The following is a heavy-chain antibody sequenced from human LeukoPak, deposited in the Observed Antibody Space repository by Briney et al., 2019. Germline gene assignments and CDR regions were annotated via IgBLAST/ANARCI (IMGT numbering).Heavy chain of an antibody. CDR2: IKRDGSA. Sequence: PWGSLSLSCAASGFTFSTYWMHWVRQAPGKGLVWVSRIKRDGSANYADSVKGRFTISRDNAKNTVSLQMNSLRPEDTGVYYCARAPSEIGGYYPEYFRHWGQGTLVTVSS. CDR3: ARAPSEIGGYYPEYFRH. CDR1: GFTFSTYW. J-gene: IGHJ1*01. D-gene: IGHD3-22*01. V-gene: IGHV3-74*01.